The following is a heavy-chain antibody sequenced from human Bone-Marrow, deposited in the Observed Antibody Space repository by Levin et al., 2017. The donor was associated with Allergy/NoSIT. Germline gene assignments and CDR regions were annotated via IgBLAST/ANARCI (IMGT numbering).Heavy chain of an antibody. D-gene: IGHD2-15*01. V-gene: IGHV1-8*01. J-gene: IGHJ5*02. CDR1: GYTFTSYD. CDR2: MNPNSGNT. CDR3: AMTYLDLGYCSGGSCYPFAQQLWLLHGLGSVSETPRFDP. Sequence: ASVKVSCKASGYTFTSYDINWVRQATGQGLEWMGWMNPNSGNTGYAQKFQGRVTMTRNTSISTAYMELSSLRSEDTAVYYCAMTYLDLGYCSGGSCYPFAQQLWLLHGLGSVSETPRFDPWGQGTLVTVSS.